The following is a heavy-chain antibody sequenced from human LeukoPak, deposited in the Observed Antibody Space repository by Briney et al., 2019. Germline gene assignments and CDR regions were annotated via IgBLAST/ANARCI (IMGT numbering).Heavy chain of an antibody. Sequence: SETLSPTCTVSVGSMTTYYRSCIRQPPGKGLEWRCYIFYSVGTNSNPSLKSRVTLSLDTSTNQFSIMMTSMTDADTAVSYCVRATAFFDIWGQGKMVTVSS. CDR1: VGSMTTYY. CDR2: IFYSVGT. V-gene: IGHV4-59*01. J-gene: IGHJ3*02. CDR3: VRATAFFDI.